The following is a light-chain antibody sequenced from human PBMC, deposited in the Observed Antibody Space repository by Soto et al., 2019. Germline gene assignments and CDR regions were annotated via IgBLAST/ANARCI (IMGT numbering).Light chain of an antibody. CDR2: AAS. CDR3: QQSYTTPRT. V-gene: IGKV1-39*01. CDR1: QSISNS. Sequence: DVEMTQSPSSLSAPVGDRVTITCRASQSISNSLNWYRQKPGKAPKLLIYAASKLQSGVPSRFSGSGSGTDFTLTINSLQAEDFATYYCQQSYTTPRTFGGGTMVEIK. J-gene: IGKJ4*01.